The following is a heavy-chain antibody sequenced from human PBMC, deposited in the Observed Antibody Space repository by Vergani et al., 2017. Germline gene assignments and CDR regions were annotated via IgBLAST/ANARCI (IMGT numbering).Heavy chain of an antibody. J-gene: IGHJ4*02. CDR1: GFTFDDYA. CDR2: ISWNSGSI. Sequence: EVQLVESGGGLVQPGRSLRLSCAASGFTFDDYAMHWVRQAPGKGLEWVSGISWNSGSIGYADSVKGRFTISRDNAKNSLYLQMNSLRAEDTAVYYCAREAYGSGLDYWGQGTLVTVSS. D-gene: IGHD3-10*01. V-gene: IGHV3-9*01. CDR3: AREAYGSGLDY.